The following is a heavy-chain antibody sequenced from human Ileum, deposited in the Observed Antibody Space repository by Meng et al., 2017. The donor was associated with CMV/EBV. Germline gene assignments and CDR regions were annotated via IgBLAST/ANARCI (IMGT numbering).Heavy chain of an antibody. Sequence: SCEVSVLTFSIYWMAWARQFPGMELTWVANISPDGSVTYYVDSVTGRFTISRDNTKASFYLQMTSLRAEDTAVYYCLTETSLKGFDYWGQGSLVTVSS. V-gene: IGHV3-7*01. D-gene: IGHD1-14*01. CDR3: LTETSLKGFDY. J-gene: IGHJ4*02. CDR1: VLTFSIYW. CDR2: ISPDGSVT.